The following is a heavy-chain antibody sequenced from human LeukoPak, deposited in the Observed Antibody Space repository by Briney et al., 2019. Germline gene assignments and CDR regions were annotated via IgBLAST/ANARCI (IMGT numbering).Heavy chain of an antibody. V-gene: IGHV1-2*02. CDR2: INLNSGGA. Sequence: ASVKVSCKASGYTFTGYYMHWVRQAPGQGLEWMGWINLNSGGANYAQKFQGRVTMTRDTSISTAYMELSRLRSDDTAVYYCARDRALLRYSSGWYLDYWGQGTLVTVSS. CDR1: GYTFTGYY. CDR3: ARDRALLRYSSGWYLDY. J-gene: IGHJ4*02. D-gene: IGHD6-19*01.